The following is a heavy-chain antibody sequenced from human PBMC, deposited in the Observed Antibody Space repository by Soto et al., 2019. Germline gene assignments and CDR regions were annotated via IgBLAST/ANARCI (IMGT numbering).Heavy chain of an antibody. CDR3: ARVLLRYFDWLPHYYYYYGMDV. Sequence: ASVKVSCKASGYTFTGYYMHWVRQAPGQGLEWMGWINPNSGGTNYAQKFQGRVTMTRDTSISTAYMELSRLRSDDTAVYYCARVLLRYFDWLPHYYYYYGMDVWGQGTTVTV. CDR1: GYTFTGYY. J-gene: IGHJ6*02. D-gene: IGHD3-9*01. CDR2: INPNSGGT. V-gene: IGHV1-2*02.